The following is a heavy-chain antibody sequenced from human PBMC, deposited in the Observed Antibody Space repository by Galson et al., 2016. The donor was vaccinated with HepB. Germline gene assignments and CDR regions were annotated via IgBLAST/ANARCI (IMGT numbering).Heavy chain of an antibody. CDR3: AKDGRIYCSSASCHDHFHY. D-gene: IGHD2-2*01. J-gene: IGHJ4*02. CDR2: ISYDGSNK. V-gene: IGHV3-30*18. Sequence: SLRLSCAAFGFTFSSYGMHWVRQAPGKGLEWVAFISYDGSNKKSADSVKGRFTISRDNSKKTLYLQMNSLRAEDTAVYYCAKDGRIYCSSASCHDHFHYWGQGTLVTVSS. CDR1: GFTFSSYG.